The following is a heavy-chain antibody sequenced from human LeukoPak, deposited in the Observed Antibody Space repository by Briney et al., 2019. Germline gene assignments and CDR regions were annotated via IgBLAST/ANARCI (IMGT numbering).Heavy chain of an antibody. D-gene: IGHD2-15*01. CDR1: GYTFTSYG. J-gene: IGHJ1*01. V-gene: IGHV1-18*01. Sequence: ASVKVSCKASGYTFTSYGISWVRQAPGQGLEWMGWISVYNGNTKYAQKLQGRVTMTTDTSTSTAYMELRSLRSDDTAVYYCARGQVVAATPEYFQHWGQGTLVTVSS. CDR3: ARGQVVAATPEYFQH. CDR2: ISVYNGNT.